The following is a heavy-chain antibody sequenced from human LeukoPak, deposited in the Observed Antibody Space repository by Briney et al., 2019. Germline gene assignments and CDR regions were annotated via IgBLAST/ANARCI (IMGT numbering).Heavy chain of an antibody. CDR3: AKDRSGYDQCDY. D-gene: IGHD5-12*01. J-gene: IGHJ4*02. CDR2: ISGSGGST. V-gene: IGHV3-23*01. Sequence: GGSLRLSCAASGFSFSSYAMSWVRQAPGKGLEWVSAISGSGGSTYYADSVQGRFTISRDNSKNTLYLQMSSLRAEDTAVYYCAKDRSGYDQCDYWGQGTLVTVSS. CDR1: GFSFSSYA.